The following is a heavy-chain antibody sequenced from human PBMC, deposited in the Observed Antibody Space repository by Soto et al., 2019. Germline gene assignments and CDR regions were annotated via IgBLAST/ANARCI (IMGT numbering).Heavy chain of an antibody. CDR1: GFTVSSNY. Sequence: EVQLVESGGGLIQPGGSLRLSCADSGFTVSSNYMSWVRQAPGKGLEWVSVIYSGGSTYYADSVKGRFTISRDNSKNTLYLQMNSLRAEDTAMYYCARFSDGSYYYGMDVWGQGTTVTVSS. D-gene: IGHD5-12*01. CDR3: ARFSDGSYYYGMDV. J-gene: IGHJ6*02. V-gene: IGHV3-53*01. CDR2: IYSGGST.